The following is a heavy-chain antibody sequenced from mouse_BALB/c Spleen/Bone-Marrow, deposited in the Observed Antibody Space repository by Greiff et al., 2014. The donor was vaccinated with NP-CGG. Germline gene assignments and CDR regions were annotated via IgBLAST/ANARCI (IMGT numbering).Heavy chain of an antibody. Sequence: VQLQQSGAELVRPGSSVKISCKAPGYAFSSYWMNWVKQRPGQGLEWIGQIYPGDGDTNYNGNFKGKATLTADKSSSTVYMQLSSLTSEDSAVYFCARKSPMIMRAMDYWGQGTSVTVSS. CDR3: ARKSPMIMRAMDY. D-gene: IGHD2-4*01. CDR1: GYAFSSYW. CDR2: IYPGDGDT. V-gene: IGHV1-80*01. J-gene: IGHJ4*01.